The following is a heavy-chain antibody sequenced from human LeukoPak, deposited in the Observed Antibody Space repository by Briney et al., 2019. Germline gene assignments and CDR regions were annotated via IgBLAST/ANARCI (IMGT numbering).Heavy chain of an antibody. J-gene: IGHJ4*02. V-gene: IGHV5-51*01. Sequence: QSPCSGACGSSITYWCSWLGQLPARGVGWMGISDPGDSDTRYSPSFEGQVTISADKSISTANLQWSSQKASDTAMYYCAGGYDEGYFDYWGQGTLVTVSS. CDR2: SDPGDSDT. D-gene: IGHD5-12*01. CDR1: CGSSITYW. CDR3: AGGYDEGYFDY.